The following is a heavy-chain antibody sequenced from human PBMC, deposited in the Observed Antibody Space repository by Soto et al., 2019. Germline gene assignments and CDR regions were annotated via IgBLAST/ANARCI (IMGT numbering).Heavy chain of an antibody. CDR3: ARTVLGEYFDY. CDR1: GYTFTTYG. J-gene: IGHJ4*02. Sequence: QVQLVQSGAEVQKPGASVKVSCEASGYTFTTYGISWVRQAPGQGLEWMAWISPYNGDTNFAQKFQGRVTMTTDTSTSTVYMELRSLRSDDTAVYYCARTVLGEYFDYWGQGTLVTVSS. V-gene: IGHV1-18*01. D-gene: IGHD4-4*01. CDR2: ISPYNGDT.